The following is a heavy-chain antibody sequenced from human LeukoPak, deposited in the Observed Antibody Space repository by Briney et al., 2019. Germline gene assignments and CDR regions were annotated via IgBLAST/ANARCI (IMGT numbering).Heavy chain of an antibody. Sequence: PGRSLRLSCAGSGFTFSGYSMSWVRQAPGQGLEWVSSISSSSTYIYYADSVKGRFTISRDNAKNSLHLQMNSLRAEDTAVYYCASRVTGTYYFDYWGQGTLVTVSS. CDR2: ISSSSTYI. CDR1: GFTFSGYS. J-gene: IGHJ4*02. D-gene: IGHD1/OR15-1a*01. V-gene: IGHV3-21*01. CDR3: ASRVTGTYYFDY.